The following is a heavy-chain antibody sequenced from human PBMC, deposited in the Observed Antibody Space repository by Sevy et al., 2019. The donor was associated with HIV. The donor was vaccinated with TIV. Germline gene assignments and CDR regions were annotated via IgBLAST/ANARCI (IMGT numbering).Heavy chain of an antibody. Sequence: SETLSLTCTVSGDSISNYYWSWIRQPAGKGLEWIGRIYSNGNTNYNPSLNSRLTMSVDTSHNQISLKLTSVTAAETAVYYCARSRWLQLLFDYWGQGILVTVSS. CDR2: IYSNGNT. D-gene: IGHD5-12*01. J-gene: IGHJ4*02. V-gene: IGHV4-4*07. CDR1: GDSISNYY. CDR3: ARSRWLQLLFDY.